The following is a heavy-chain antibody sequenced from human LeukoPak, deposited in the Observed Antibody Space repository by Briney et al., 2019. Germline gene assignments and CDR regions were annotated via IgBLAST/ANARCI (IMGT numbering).Heavy chain of an antibody. J-gene: IGHJ4*02. CDR3: ARVQTTGLLEWLY. CDR2: INGNSGDT. Sequence: ASVKVSCKALGYTFTDNYMHWVRQAPGQGLEWMGWINGNSGDTKYAQKFQGRVTMTRDTSISTAYMELSRLRSDDTAIYYCARVQTTGLLEWLYWGQGALVTVSS. CDR1: GYTFTDNY. D-gene: IGHD3-3*01. V-gene: IGHV1-2*02.